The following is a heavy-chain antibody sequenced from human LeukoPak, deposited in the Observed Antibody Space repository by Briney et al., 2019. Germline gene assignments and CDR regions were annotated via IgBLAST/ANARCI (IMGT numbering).Heavy chain of an antibody. CDR2: ISYGGSDK. CDR1: GGSFSGYY. J-gene: IGHJ4*02. D-gene: IGHD3-10*01. V-gene: IGHV3-30*18. CDR3: AKDRSITMVREVINLQDH. Sequence: LSLTCAVYGGSFSGYYWSWIRQPPGKGLEWVAVISYGGSDKYYADSVKGRFTISRDNSKNTLYLQMNSLRVEDTAVYYCAKDRSITMVREVINLQDHWGQGTLVTVSS.